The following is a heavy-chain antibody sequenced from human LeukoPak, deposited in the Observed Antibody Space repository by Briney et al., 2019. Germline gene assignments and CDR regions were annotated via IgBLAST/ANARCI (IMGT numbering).Heavy chain of an antibody. CDR2: IYTSGST. Sequence: SETLSLTCAVYGGSFSGYYWSWIRQPPGKGLEWIGYIYTSGSTNYNPSLKSRVTISVDTSKNQFSLKLSSVTAADTAVYYCARLSYYDILTGYYGGHWFDPWGQGTLVTVSS. CDR3: ARLSYYDILTGYYGGHWFDP. V-gene: IGHV4-4*09. D-gene: IGHD3-9*01. J-gene: IGHJ5*02. CDR1: GGSFSGYY.